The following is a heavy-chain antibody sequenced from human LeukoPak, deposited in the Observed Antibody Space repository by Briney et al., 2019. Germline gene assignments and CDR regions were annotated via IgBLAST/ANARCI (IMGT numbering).Heavy chain of an antibody. V-gene: IGHV4-38-2*02. CDR3: ARALELPLSTPPFFDY. D-gene: IGHD1-7*01. Sequence: SETLSLTCTVSGYSISSGYYWGWIRQPPRKGLEWIGSIYHSGSTYYNPSLKSRVTISVDTSKNQFSLKLSSVTAADTAVYYCARALELPLSTPPFFDYWGQGTLVTVSS. CDR2: IYHSGST. J-gene: IGHJ4*02. CDR1: GYSISSGYY.